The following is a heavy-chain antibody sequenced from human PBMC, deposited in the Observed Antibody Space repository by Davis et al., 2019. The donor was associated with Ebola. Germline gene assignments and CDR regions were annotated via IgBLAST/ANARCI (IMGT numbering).Heavy chain of an antibody. J-gene: IGHJ4*02. Sequence: GGSLRLSCAASGFTFDDYAMHWVRQAPGKGLEWVSGISWNSGSIGYADSVKGRFTISRDNAKNSLYLQMNSLRAEDTAVYYCARDGYDSSGYYYGHWGQGTLVTVSS. V-gene: IGHV3-9*01. CDR3: ARDGYDSSGYYYGH. CDR2: ISWNSGSI. CDR1: GFTFDDYA. D-gene: IGHD3-22*01.